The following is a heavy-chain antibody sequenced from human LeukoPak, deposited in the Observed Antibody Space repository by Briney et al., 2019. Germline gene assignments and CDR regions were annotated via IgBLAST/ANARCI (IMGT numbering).Heavy chain of an antibody. CDR3: ARAHHVTIFGVVIIEYYFDY. D-gene: IGHD3-3*01. CDR2: ISAYNGNT. V-gene: IGHV1-18*01. Sequence: ASVKVSCKASGGTFSSYAISWVRQAPGQGLEWMGWISAYNGNTNYAQKLQGRVTMTTHTSTSTAYMELRSLRSDDTAVYYCARAHHVTIFGVVIIEYYFDYWGQGTLVTVSS. J-gene: IGHJ4*02. CDR1: GGTFSSYA.